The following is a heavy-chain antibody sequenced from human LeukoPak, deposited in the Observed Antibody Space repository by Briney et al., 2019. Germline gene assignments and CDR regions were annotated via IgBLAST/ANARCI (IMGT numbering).Heavy chain of an antibody. J-gene: IGHJ4*02. Sequence: SETLSLTCTVSGGSISSHYWSWIRQPPGEGLEWIGYIYYSGSTNYNPSLKSRVTISIDTSKNQFSLKLSSVTAADTAVYYCARKPTVTTVDYWGQGTLVTVSS. V-gene: IGHV4-59*11. CDR2: IYYSGST. CDR1: GGSISSHY. CDR3: ARKPTVTTVDY. D-gene: IGHD4-11*01.